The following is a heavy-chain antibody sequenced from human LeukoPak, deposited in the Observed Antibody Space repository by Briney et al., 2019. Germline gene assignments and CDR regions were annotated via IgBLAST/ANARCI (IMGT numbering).Heavy chain of an antibody. CDR2: INPNRGDT. J-gene: IGHJ4*02. D-gene: IGHD1-7*01. CDR1: GYTFTDHY. Sequence: VASVKVSCKASGYTFTDHYMHWVRQAPGQGLEWMGWINPNRGDTKYAQKFQGRVTMTRDTSISTAYMELSSLRSGDTAVYCCTRDRTRVDFDYWGQGTPVTVSS. CDR3: TRDRTRVDFDY. V-gene: IGHV1-2*02.